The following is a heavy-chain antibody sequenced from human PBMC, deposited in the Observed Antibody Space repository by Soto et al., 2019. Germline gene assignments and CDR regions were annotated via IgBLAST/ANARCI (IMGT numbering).Heavy chain of an antibody. D-gene: IGHD5-12*01. J-gene: IGHJ4*02. V-gene: IGHV1-69*02. CDR3: ESQGYSGYDHKDY. CDR2: IIPVLGIA. CDR1: GGTFSSYT. Sequence: QVQLVQSGAEVKKPGSSVKVSCKASGGTFSSYTISWVRQAPGQGLEWMGRIIPVLGIANYSQKFQGRVTMTADKYTSTAYMELSSLRSEDTAVYYCESQGYSGYDHKDYWGQGTLVTVSS.